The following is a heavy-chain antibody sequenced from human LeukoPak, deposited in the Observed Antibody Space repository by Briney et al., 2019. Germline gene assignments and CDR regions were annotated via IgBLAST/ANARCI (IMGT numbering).Heavy chain of an antibody. CDR2: ISPSGDIT. CDR3: AKDGAWLRFGE. Sequence: GGSLRLSCAASGFTFSSYAMSWVRQAPGKGLEWVSGISPSGDITYYADSVKGRFTISRDNSKNTLYLEVISLTAEDTAVYYCAKDGAWLRFGEWSQGTLVTVSS. V-gene: IGHV3-23*01. CDR1: GFTFSSYA. J-gene: IGHJ4*02. D-gene: IGHD3-10*01.